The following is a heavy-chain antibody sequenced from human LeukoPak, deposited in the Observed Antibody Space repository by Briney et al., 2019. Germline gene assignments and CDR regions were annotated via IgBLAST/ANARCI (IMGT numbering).Heavy chain of an antibody. J-gene: IGHJ6*03. CDR3: ARVWSIAAALYYYYYMDV. V-gene: IGHV4-39*07. CDR2: IYYIGST. Sequence: SETLSLTCTVSGGSISSSSYYWGWIRQPPGKGLEWIGNIYYIGSTYYNPSLKSRVTISVDTSKNQFSLKLSSVTAADTAVYYCARVWSIAAALYYYYYMDVWGKGTTVTVSS. CDR1: GGSISSSSYY. D-gene: IGHD6-13*01.